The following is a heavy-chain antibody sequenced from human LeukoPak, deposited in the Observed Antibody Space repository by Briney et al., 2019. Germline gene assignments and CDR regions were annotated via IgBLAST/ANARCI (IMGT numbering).Heavy chain of an antibody. Sequence: SETLSLTCAVYGGSFSGYYWSWIRQPPGKGLEWIGEINHSGSTNYNPSLKSRVTISVDTSKNQFSLKLSSVTAADTAVYYCARGHSRNLYYDILTGYSPYNWFDPWGQGTLVAVSS. CDR2: INHSGST. CDR1: GGSFSGYY. J-gene: IGHJ5*02. D-gene: IGHD3-9*01. V-gene: IGHV4-34*01. CDR3: ARGHSRNLYYDILTGYSPYNWFDP.